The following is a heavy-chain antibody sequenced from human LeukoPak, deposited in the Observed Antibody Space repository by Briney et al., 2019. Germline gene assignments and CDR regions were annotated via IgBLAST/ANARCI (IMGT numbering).Heavy chain of an antibody. Sequence: GGSLRLSCAASGFTFSSYAMHWVRQAPGKGLEWVAVISYDGSNKYYADSVKGRFTISRDNSKNTLYLQMNSLRAEDTAVYHCARVPGYCSGGGCRGGAFDIWGQGTMVTVSS. CDR2: ISYDGSNK. CDR1: GFTFSSYA. J-gene: IGHJ3*02. V-gene: IGHV3-30*04. CDR3: ARVPGYCSGGGCRGGAFDI. D-gene: IGHD2-15*01.